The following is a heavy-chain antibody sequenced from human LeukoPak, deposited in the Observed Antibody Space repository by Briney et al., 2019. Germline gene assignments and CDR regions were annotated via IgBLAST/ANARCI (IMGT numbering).Heavy chain of an antibody. J-gene: IGHJ4*02. V-gene: IGHV4-39*01. CDR2: IYYSGST. D-gene: IGHD3-22*01. CDR3: AGSSKYYYVAFGY. CDR1: GGSISSSSYY. Sequence: SETLSLTCTVSGGSISSSSYYWGWIRQPPGKGLEWIGTIYYSGSTYYNPSLKSRVTVSVDTSKNQFSLKLSSVTAADTAVYYCAGSSKYYYVAFGYWGQGTLVTVSS.